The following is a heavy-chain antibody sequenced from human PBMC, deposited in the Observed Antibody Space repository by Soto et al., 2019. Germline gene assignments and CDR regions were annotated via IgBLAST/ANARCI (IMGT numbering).Heavy chain of an antibody. CDR3: ARVCGGDCLYGMDV. Sequence: QVQLQESGPGLVKPSQTLSLTCTVSGGSISSGGYYWSWIRQHPGKGLEWIGYIYYSGSTYYNTSLKSRVTISVDTSKNQCSLKLSSVTAADTAVYYCARVCGGDCLYGMDVWGQGTTVTVSS. CDR1: GGSISSGGYY. CDR2: IYYSGST. D-gene: IGHD2-21*02. J-gene: IGHJ6*02. V-gene: IGHV4-31*03.